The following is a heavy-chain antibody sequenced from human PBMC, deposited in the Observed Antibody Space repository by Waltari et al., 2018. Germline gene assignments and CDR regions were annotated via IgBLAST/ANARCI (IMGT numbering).Heavy chain of an antibody. CDR2: IYWDDEK. Sequence: QITLKESGPTLVKPTQTLTLTCTFSGLSFPANGVGLGWIRQPPGKALEWLAIIYWDDEKRYNPSLRTRLTVTSDTSKNQVVLTMTNMDPVDTATYYCAHRLSFADAFDIWGQGTMVTVSS. CDR1: GLSFPANGVG. CDR3: AHRLSFADAFDI. V-gene: IGHV2-5*02. J-gene: IGHJ3*02.